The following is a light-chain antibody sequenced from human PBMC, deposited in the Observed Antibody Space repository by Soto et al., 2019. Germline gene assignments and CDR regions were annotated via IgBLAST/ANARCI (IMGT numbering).Light chain of an antibody. V-gene: IGLV1-51*01. CDR1: TSDLGNNP. Sequence: QSVLTQPPSVSAAPGQKVSISCSGSTSDLGNNPVSWFQQVPGTAPKLLIFDNDRRPSGIPGRISGSKSGTSATLGITGLQTGDEAVYYCGTWDSGLSGMVFGGGTQLTVL. J-gene: IGLJ2*01. CDR2: DND. CDR3: GTWDSGLSGMV.